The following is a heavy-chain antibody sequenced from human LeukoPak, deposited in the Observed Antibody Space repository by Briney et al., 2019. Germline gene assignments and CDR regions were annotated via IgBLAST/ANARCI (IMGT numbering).Heavy chain of an antibody. J-gene: IGHJ3*02. D-gene: IGHD6-19*01. CDR3: ATLSPKLRRGWYKGAFDI. Sequence: SETLSLTCTVSGGSINTPNYYWGWIRQTPGKGLEWIGNIFYSGGTYYSPSLTSRVTISLDTSRNQFSLKLNSVTAADTAVYYCATLSPKLRRGWYKGAFDIWGQGTMVTVSS. CDR2: IFYSGGT. CDR1: GGSINTPNYY. V-gene: IGHV4-39*07.